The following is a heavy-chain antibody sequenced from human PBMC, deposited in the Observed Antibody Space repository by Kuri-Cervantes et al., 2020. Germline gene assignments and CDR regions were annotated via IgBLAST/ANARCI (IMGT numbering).Heavy chain of an antibody. J-gene: IGHJ6*02. D-gene: IGHD6-13*01. Sequence: ASVKVSCKASGGTFSSYAISWVRQAPGQGLEWMGWINPNSGGTNYAQKFQGRVTMTRDTSISTAYMELSRLRSDDTAVYYCARDAQQTILYYNGMDVWGQGTTVTVSS. CDR2: INPNSGGT. V-gene: IGHV1-2*02. CDR3: ARDAQQTILYYNGMDV. CDR1: GGTFSSYA.